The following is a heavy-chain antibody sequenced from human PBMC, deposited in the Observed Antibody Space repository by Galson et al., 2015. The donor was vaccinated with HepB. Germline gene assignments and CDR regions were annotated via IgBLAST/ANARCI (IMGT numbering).Heavy chain of an antibody. CDR1: GYSFISYG. CDR3: ARGGGPYCRSTSCYTTNYYDTSGDYYPPSWDFDY. CDR2: ISPYNGNT. Sequence: SVKVSCKASGYSFISYGISWVRHAPGHGLEWMGWISPYNGNTNFAQSLQGRVTMTTDTSTSTAYMELGSLRSDDTAVYYCARGGGPYCRSTSCYTTNYYDTSGDYYPPSWDFDYWGHGTLVTVSS. J-gene: IGHJ4*01. V-gene: IGHV1-18*04. D-gene: IGHD2-2*02.